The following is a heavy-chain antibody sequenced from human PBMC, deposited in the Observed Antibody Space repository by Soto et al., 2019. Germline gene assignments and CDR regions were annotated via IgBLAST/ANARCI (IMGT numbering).Heavy chain of an antibody. CDR2: IRSKANSYAT. Sequence: PGGSLRLSCAASGFTFSGSAMHWVRQASGKGLEWVGRIRSKANSYATAYAASVKGRFTISRDDSKNTAYLQMNSLKTEDTAVYHSPNSSDTSAYYYPFDYWGQGTLVTVSS. V-gene: IGHV3-73*01. J-gene: IGHJ4*02. CDR1: GFTFSGSA. D-gene: IGHD3-22*01. CDR3: PNSSDTSAYYYPFDY.